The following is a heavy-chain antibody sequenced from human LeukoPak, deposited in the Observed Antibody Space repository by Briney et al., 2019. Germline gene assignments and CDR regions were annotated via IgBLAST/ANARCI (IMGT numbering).Heavy chain of an antibody. D-gene: IGHD6-19*01. Sequence: SQTLSLTCVLSGDIVSKNNAAWGWIRQSPSRGIEWLGRTYYRSKWYNDYAVSVKSRIAINPDTSKNQFSLHLNSVTPEDTAVYFCARDDYTSGWFFDSWGQGTLVTVSS. CDR3: ARDDYTSGWFFDS. J-gene: IGHJ4*02. V-gene: IGHV6-1*01. CDR2: TYYRSKWYN. CDR1: GDIVSKNNAA.